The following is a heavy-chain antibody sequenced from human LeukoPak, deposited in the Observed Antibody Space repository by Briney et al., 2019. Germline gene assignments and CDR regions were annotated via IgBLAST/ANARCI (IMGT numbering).Heavy chain of an antibody. D-gene: IGHD6-19*01. CDR2: ITNGGVTT. V-gene: IGHV3-23*01. CDR1: GFTFGSYA. J-gene: IGHJ4*02. CDR3: VKLSSGSGSKFGFDS. Sequence: PGGSLRLSCAASGFTFGSYAMSWVRKTPGKSLEWVSIITNGGVTTYYADSVRGRFTISRDNSKNMLYLQMNSLRAEDTAVYYCVKLSSGSGSKFGFDSWGQGTLVTVSS.